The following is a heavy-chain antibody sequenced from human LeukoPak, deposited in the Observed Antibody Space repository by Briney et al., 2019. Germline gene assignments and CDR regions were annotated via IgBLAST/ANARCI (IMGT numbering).Heavy chain of an antibody. CDR3: AKMGDYYGSGCYQNDGDY. J-gene: IGHJ4*02. Sequence: PGGSLRLSCAASGFTFSSYAMSWVRQAPGKGLEWVSAISGSGGSTYYADSVKGRFTISRDNSKNTLYLQMNSLRAEDTAVYYCAKMGDYYGSGCYQNDGDYWGQGTLVTVSS. CDR1: GFTFSSYA. V-gene: IGHV3-23*01. D-gene: IGHD3-10*01. CDR2: ISGSGGST.